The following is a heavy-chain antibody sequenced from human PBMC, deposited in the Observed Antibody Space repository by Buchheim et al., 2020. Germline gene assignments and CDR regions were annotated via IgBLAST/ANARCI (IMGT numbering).Heavy chain of an antibody. Sequence: QVQLVESGGGVVQPGRSLRLSCAASGFTFSSYGMHWVRQAPGKGLERVAVIWYDGSNKYYADSVKGRFTISRDNSKNTLYLKMTSLRAEDTAVYYCARGPGIAVASPHYYYYGMDVWGQGTT. D-gene: IGHD6-19*01. CDR3: ARGPGIAVASPHYYYYGMDV. J-gene: IGHJ6*02. V-gene: IGHV3-33*01. CDR1: GFTFSSYG. CDR2: IWYDGSNK.